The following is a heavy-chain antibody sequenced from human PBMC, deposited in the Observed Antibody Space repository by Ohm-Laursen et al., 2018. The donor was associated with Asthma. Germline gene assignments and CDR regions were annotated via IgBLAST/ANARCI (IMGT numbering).Heavy chain of an antibody. V-gene: IGHV7-4-1*02. CDR3: ARDGRYSSSWYGNWFDP. CDR1: GYTFTSYA. J-gene: IGHJ5*02. CDR2: TNTNTGNP. D-gene: IGHD6-13*01. Sequence: ASVKVSCKASGYTFTSYAMNWVRQAPGQGLEWMGWTNTNTGNPTYAQGFTGRFVFSLDTSVSTAYLQISSLKAEDTAVYYCARDGRYSSSWYGNWFDPWGQGTLVTVSS.